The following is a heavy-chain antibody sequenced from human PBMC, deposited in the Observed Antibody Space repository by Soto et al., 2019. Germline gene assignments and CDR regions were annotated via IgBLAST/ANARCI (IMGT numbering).Heavy chain of an antibody. D-gene: IGHD6-19*01. CDR3: ARKLGSREGLVTTIWFDP. Sequence: GASVKVSCKASGYTFTSYGISWVRQAPGQGLEWMGWISAYNGNTNYAQKLQGRVTMTTDTSTSTAYMELRSLRSDDTAVYYCARKLGSREGLVTTIWFDPWGQGTLVTAPQ. CDR1: GYTFTSYG. J-gene: IGHJ5*02. V-gene: IGHV1-18*01. CDR2: ISAYNGNT.